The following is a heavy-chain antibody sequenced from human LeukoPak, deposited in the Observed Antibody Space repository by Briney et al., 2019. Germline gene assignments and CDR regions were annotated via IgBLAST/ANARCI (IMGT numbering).Heavy chain of an antibody. J-gene: IGHJ4*02. Sequence: PGGSLRLSCAASGFSFSDYYMSWIRQAPGKGPEWVSHISDSGSTINYADSVKGRFIISRDNTKKSLFLQMNSLRAEDTAVYYCVRDPWGSRGYWGQGTLVTVSS. CDR1: GFSFSDYY. D-gene: IGHD2-2*01. V-gene: IGHV3-11*01. CDR2: ISDSGSTI. CDR3: VRDPWGSRGY.